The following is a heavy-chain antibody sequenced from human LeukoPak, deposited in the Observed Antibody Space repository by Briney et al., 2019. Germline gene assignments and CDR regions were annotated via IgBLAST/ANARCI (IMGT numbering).Heavy chain of an antibody. Sequence: ASVKGSCKASGYTFTSYGISWVRPAPGQGLEWMGRISAYNGNTNYAQKLQGRVTMTTDTSTSTAYMELRSLRSDDTAVYYCARGEVYFDWLLMALDYWGQGTLVTVSS. CDR3: ARGEVYFDWLLMALDY. J-gene: IGHJ4*02. CDR1: GYTFTSYG. V-gene: IGHV1-18*01. D-gene: IGHD3-9*01. CDR2: ISAYNGNT.